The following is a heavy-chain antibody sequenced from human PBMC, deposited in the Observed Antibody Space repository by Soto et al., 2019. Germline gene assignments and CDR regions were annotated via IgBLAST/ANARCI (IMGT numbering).Heavy chain of an antibody. CDR3: ARGSVAGTSDQFDY. D-gene: IGHD6-19*01. V-gene: IGHV1-18*01. CDR1: GYTFTKFH. CDR2: ISAYNGDT. J-gene: IGHJ4*02. Sequence: ASVKVSCKASGYTFTKFHIHWVRQAPGQGLEWMGMISAYNGDTNYAQKLQGRVTMTTDTSTSTAYMELRSLRSDDTAVYYCARGSVAGTSDQFDYWGQGTLVTVSS.